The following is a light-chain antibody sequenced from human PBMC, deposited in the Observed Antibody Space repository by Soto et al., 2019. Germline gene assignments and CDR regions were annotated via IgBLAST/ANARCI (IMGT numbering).Light chain of an antibody. J-gene: IGLJ1*01. V-gene: IGLV2-14*01. CDR1: SSYVGDYDF. CDR3: SSYRSRNMYV. CDR2: DVS. Sequence: QSVLTQPAPLSGSPGQSISISCTGSSSYVGDYDFVSWYQQHPGKVPKLIIYDVSNRPSGISNRFSGSKSGNTASLTISGLQVEDEADYYCSSYRSRNMYVFGTGTKVTVL.